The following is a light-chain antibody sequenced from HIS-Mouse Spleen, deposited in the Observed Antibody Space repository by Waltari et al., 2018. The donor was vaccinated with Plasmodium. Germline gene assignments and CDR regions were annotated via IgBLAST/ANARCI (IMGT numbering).Light chain of an antibody. J-gene: IGLJ2*01. CDR3: CSYAGSSTYVV. CDR1: SSDVGRYNL. V-gene: IGLV2-23*01. Sequence: QSALTQPASVSGSPGQSITISCTGTSSDVGRYNLVSWYQQHPGKAPKLMIYEGSKRPLGVTNRFSCSKSGNTSSLTISGLQADDEADYYCCSYAGSSTYVVFGGGTKLTVL. CDR2: EGS.